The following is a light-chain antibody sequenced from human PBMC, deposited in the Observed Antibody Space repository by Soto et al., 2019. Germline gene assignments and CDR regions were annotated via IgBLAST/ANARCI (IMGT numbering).Light chain of an antibody. CDR2: GES. CDR1: QNIGIY. V-gene: IGKV1-39*01. Sequence: DIQMSQSPPSLSASVGDRVTITCRASQNIGIYLNWYQQKPGKAPNLLIYGESNLQTGVPSRFSASGSGTDFGFAISSLQPEDFATYYCQQSYTSPWTFGQGNNVEI. J-gene: IGKJ1*01. CDR3: QQSYTSPWT.